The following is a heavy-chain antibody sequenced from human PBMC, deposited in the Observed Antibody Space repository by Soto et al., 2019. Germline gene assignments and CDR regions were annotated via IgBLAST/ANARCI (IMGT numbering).Heavy chain of an antibody. CDR1: GFTFSGYG. D-gene: IGHD3-22*01. Sequence: GGSLRLSCAASGFTFSGYGMHWVRQAPGKGLEWVAVISYDGSNKYYADSVKGRFTISRDNSKNTLYLQMNSLRAEDTAVYYRAKVVDYYDSSGYYFDYWGQGTLVTVSS. CDR2: ISYDGSNK. V-gene: IGHV3-30*18. J-gene: IGHJ4*02. CDR3: AKVVDYYDSSGYYFDY.